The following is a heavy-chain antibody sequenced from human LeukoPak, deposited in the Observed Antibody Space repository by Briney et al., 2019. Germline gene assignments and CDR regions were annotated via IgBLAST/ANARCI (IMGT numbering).Heavy chain of an antibody. Sequence: GGSLRLSCAASGFTFSSYWMSWVRQAPEKGLEWVAQIERDGSEKNYVESVKGRFTISRDNAKNSLYLQMNSLRVEDTAIYYCARDLTGSCDYWGQGTLVTVSS. CDR2: IERDGSEK. J-gene: IGHJ4*02. V-gene: IGHV3-7*01. D-gene: IGHD7-27*01. CDR3: ARDLTGSCDY. CDR1: GFTFSSYW.